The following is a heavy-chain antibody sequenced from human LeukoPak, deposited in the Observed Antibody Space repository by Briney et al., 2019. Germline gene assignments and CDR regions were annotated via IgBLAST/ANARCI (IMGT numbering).Heavy chain of an antibody. CDR1: GFTFSSYG. V-gene: IGHV3-30*18. J-gene: IGHJ6*02. D-gene: IGHD3-10*01. CDR3: AKEETYYYGSGFTTYGMDV. Sequence: GGSLRLSCAASGFTFSSYGMHWVRQAPGKGLEWMAVISYDGSNKYYADSVKGRFTISRDNSKNTLYLQMNSLRAEDTAVYYCAKEETYYYGSGFTTYGMDVWGQGTTVTVSS. CDR2: ISYDGSNK.